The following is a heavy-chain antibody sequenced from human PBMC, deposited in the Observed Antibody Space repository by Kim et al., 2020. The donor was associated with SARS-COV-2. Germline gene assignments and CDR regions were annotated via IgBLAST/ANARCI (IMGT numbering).Heavy chain of an antibody. CDR2: IYYSGST. V-gene: IGHV4-61*01. J-gene: IGHJ4*02. CDR1: GGSVSSGSYY. CDR3: ASSSGYYYYYFDY. Sequence: SETLSLTCTVSGGSVSSGSYYWSWIRQPPGKGLEWIGYIYYSGSTNYSPSLKSRVTISVDTSKNQFSLKLSSVTAADTAVYYCASSSGYYYYYFDYWGQGTLVTVSS. D-gene: IGHD3-22*01.